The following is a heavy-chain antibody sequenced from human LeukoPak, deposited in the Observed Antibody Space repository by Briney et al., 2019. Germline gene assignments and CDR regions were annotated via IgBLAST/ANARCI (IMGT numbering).Heavy chain of an antibody. J-gene: IGHJ4*02. CDR1: GGSINSYC. CDR3: ARHSAVSTSFYDS. V-gene: IGHV4-59*08. Sequence: PSETLSLTCTVSGGSINSYCWSWIRQPPGKGLEWLGYINHSGSTHYNPSLKSRVTISVDTSKNQFSLRLSSVTAADTAVYYCARHSAVSTSFYDSWGQGTLVTVSS. D-gene: IGHD2-2*01. CDR2: INHSGST.